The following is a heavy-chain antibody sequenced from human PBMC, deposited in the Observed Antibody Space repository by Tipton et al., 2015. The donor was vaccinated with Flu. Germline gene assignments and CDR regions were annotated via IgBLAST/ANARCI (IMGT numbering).Heavy chain of an antibody. CDR2: VHQAGST. V-gene: IGHV4-31*03. J-gene: IGHJ5*02. CDR1: GRSISSGGYY. D-gene: IGHD4-11*01. Sequence: TLSLTCTVSGRSISSGGYYWSWIRQHPGKGLEWIGNVHQAGSTYYNPSLTSRVSISLDRPKNQFSLRLTSVTAADTAVYYCARRDYSNYVSEPKNWFDPWGQGTLVTVSS. CDR3: ARRDYSNYVSEPKNWFDP.